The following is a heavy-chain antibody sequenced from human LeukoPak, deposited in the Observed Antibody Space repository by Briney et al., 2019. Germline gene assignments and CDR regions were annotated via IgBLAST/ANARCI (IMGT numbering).Heavy chain of an antibody. D-gene: IGHD2-15*01. V-gene: IGHV3-74*01. CDR1: GFTFSSYW. CDR3: ACYGIAPPY. CDR2: INSDESST. J-gene: IGHJ4*02. Sequence: GGSLRLSCAASGFTFSSYWMHWVRQAPGKGLVWVSRINSDESSTSYADSVRGRFTISRDNAKNTLYLQMNSLRTEDTAVYYCACYGIAPPYWGQGTLVTVSS.